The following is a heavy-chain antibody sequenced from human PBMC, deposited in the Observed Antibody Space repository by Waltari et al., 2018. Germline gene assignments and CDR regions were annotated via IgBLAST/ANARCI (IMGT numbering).Heavy chain of an antibody. J-gene: IGHJ4*02. D-gene: IGHD3-10*01. CDR2: AHYRGTA. V-gene: IGHV4-39*07. CDR1: GGSISDHDHY. Sequence: QLQLQESGPGVVRPSETLSLTCTVSGGSISDHDHYWGWVRQPPGKGLGWIGSAHYRGTAYYTPSLTGRFVISVDTSKNHFSLRLNSMTAADTAVYYCAREAVLYFGELSGEFDYWGQGSLVTVSS. CDR3: AREAVLYFGELSGEFDY.